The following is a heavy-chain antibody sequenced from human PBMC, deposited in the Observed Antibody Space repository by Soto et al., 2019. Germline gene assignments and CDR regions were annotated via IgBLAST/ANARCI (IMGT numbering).Heavy chain of an antibody. J-gene: IGHJ4*02. CDR1: GFTFSSYA. CDR3: AKFLKLLPRGYYDY. D-gene: IGHD2-15*01. CDR2: ISGSGGST. Sequence: GGSLRLSCAASGFTFSSYAMSWVRQAPGKGLEWVSAISGSGGSTYYADSVKGRFTISRDNSKNTLYLQMNSLRAEDTAVYYCAKFLKLLPRGYYDYWGQGTLVTVSS. V-gene: IGHV3-23*01.